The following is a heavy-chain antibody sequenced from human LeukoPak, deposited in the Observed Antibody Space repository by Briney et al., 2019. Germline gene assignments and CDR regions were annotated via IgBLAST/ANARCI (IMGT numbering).Heavy chain of an antibody. J-gene: IGHJ4*02. CDR2: IYSGGST. CDR1: GFTVSSNY. V-gene: IGHV3-53*01. D-gene: IGHD2-21*01. Sequence: GGSLKLSCVVSGFTVSSNYMSWVRQAPGKGLEWVSVIYSGGSTYYADSVKGRFTISRDNSKNTLYLQMNSLRAEDTAVYYSARNIGGVGYWGQGTLVTVSS. CDR3: ARNIGGVGY.